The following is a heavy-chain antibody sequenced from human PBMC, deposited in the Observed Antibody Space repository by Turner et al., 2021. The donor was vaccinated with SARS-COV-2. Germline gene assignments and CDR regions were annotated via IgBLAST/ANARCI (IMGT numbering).Heavy chain of an antibody. Sequence: EVQLVESGGGLVKPGGSLRLSCAASGFTFSSYSMNWVRQAPGKGLEWVSSISSSSSYIYYADSVKGRFTISRDNAKNSLYLQMNSLRAEDTAVYYCARDLLAYGMDVWGQGTTVTVSS. D-gene: IGHD3-3*02. V-gene: IGHV3-21*01. J-gene: IGHJ6*02. CDR1: GFTFSSYS. CDR3: ARDLLAYGMDV. CDR2: ISSSSSYI.